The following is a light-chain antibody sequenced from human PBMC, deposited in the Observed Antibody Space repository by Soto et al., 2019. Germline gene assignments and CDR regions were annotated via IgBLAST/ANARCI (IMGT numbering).Light chain of an antibody. CDR2: EVS. Sequence: QSVLTQPASVSGSPGQSITISCTGTSSDVGGYKYVSWYQHYPGKAPKLMIYEVSNRPSGVSNRFSGSKSGNTASLTISGLPAEDEADYYCISYTTSSTVVFGGGTKVTVL. V-gene: IGLV2-14*01. J-gene: IGLJ2*01. CDR3: ISYTTSSTVV. CDR1: SSDVGGYKY.